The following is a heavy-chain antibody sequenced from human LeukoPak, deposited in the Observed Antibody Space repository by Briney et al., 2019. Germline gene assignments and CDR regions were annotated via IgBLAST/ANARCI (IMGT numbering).Heavy chain of an antibody. CDR3: AREPYNWNGRRHAIDI. J-gene: IGHJ3*02. D-gene: IGHD1-20*01. V-gene: IGHV4-61*08. CDR1: GGSISSGGYY. Sequence: SETLSLTCAVSGGSISSGGYYWSWVRQPPGKGLEYIGNIYYSGSTNYNPSLKSRVTISLDTSRSQFSLKLTSVTAADTAVYYCAREPYNWNGRRHAIDIWGQGTMVTVSS. CDR2: IYYSGST.